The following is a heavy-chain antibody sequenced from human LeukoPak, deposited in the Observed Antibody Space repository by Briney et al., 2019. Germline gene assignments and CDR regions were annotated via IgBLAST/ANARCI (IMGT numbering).Heavy chain of an antibody. CDR3: AKDLGGYSSGWY. J-gene: IGHJ4*02. V-gene: IGHV3-23*01. Sequence: PGGSLRLSCAASGFTFSNYAMSWVRQAPGKGLEWVSVISGSGGNTYYADSVKGRFTISRDNSKNTLYLQMNSLRDEDTAIYYCAKDLGGYSSGWYWGQGTLVTVSS. D-gene: IGHD6-19*01. CDR1: GFTFSNYA. CDR2: ISGSGGNT.